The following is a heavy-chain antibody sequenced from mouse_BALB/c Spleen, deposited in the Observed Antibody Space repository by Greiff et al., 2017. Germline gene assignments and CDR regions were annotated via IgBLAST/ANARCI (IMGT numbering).Heavy chain of an antibody. CDR2: ISSGGSYT. J-gene: IGHJ2*01. CDR3: ARGEDGPFDY. V-gene: IGHV5-9-4*01. CDR1: GFTFSSYA. D-gene: IGHD2-3*01. Sequence: EVQVVESGGGLVKPGGSLKLSCAASGFTFSSYAMSWVRQSPEKRLEWVAEISSGGSYTYYPDTVTGRFTISRDNAKNTLYLEMSSLRSEDTAMYYCARGEDGPFDYWGQGTTLTVSS.